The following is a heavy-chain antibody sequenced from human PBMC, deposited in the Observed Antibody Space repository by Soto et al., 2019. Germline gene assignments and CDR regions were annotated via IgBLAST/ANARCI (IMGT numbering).Heavy chain of an antibody. V-gene: IGHV1-46*01. CDR2: VNPSGGHT. CDR1: GDTFTDYY. D-gene: IGHD2-21*02. CDR3: ARGGHVVVVTAALDY. J-gene: IGHJ4*02. Sequence: ASVKVSCKASGDTFTDYYIHWVRQAPGQGLEWMGTVNPSGGHTTYAQHFLGRMTMTRDTSTSTLYMELTSLTSEDTAIYYCARGGHVVVVTAALDYWGQGTLVTVSS.